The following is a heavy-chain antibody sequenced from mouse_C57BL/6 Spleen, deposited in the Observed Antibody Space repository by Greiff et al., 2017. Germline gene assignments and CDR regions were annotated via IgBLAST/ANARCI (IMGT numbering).Heavy chain of an antibody. V-gene: IGHV1-15*01. CDR1: GYTFTDYE. CDR2: IDPETGGT. Sequence: VQLQQSGAELVRPGASVTLSCKASGYTFTDYEMHWVKQTPVHGLEWIGAIDPETGGTAYNQKFKGKAILTADKSSSTAYMELRSLTSEDSAVYYCTRLWSTRGYFGYWGQGTTLTVSS. CDR3: TRLWSTRGYFGY. D-gene: IGHD1-1*02. J-gene: IGHJ2*01.